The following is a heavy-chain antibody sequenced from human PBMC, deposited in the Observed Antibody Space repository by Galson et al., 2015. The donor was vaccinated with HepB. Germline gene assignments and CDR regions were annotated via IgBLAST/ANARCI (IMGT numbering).Heavy chain of an antibody. CDR3: ARGPPRRYCSSTSCRGGWFDP. D-gene: IGHD2-2*01. Sequence: SVKVSCKASGYTFTSYDINWVRQATGQGLEWMGWMDPNSGNTGYAQKFQGRVTMTRNTSISTAYMELSSLRSEDTAVYYCARGPPRRYCSSTSCRGGWFDPWGQGTLVTVSS. V-gene: IGHV1-8*01. CDR1: GYTFTSYD. CDR2: MDPNSGNT. J-gene: IGHJ5*02.